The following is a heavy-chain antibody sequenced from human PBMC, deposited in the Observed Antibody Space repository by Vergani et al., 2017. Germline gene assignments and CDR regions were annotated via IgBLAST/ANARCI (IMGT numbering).Heavy chain of an antibody. CDR1: GFTFSGSA. J-gene: IGHJ6*03. D-gene: IGHD2-2*01. V-gene: IGHV3-73*02. CDR2: IRCKTYNYAT. CDR3: ARDRRYCSSTSCFYYYYYMDV. Sequence: EVQLVESGGGLVQPGGSLTLSCAASGFTFSGSAMHWVRQTSGKGLEWIGRIRCKTYNYATAYAVSVKGSFIISRDDSKKTAYLQMNSLRAEDTAVYNCARDRRYCSSTSCFYYYYYMDVWGKGTTVTVSS.